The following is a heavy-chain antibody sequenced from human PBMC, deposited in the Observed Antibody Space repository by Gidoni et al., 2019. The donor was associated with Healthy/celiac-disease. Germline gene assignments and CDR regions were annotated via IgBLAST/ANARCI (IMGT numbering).Heavy chain of an antibody. CDR1: GFTFSSYA. D-gene: IGHD2-2*01. Sequence: EVQLLESGGGLVQPGGSLRLSCAASGFTFSSYAMSWVRQAPGKGLGGVSAISGSGGSTYYADSVKGRFTISRDNSKNTLYLQMNSLRAEDTAVYYCAKALPAARGFDYWGQGTLVTVSS. V-gene: IGHV3-23*01. CDR2: ISGSGGST. CDR3: AKALPAARGFDY. J-gene: IGHJ4*02.